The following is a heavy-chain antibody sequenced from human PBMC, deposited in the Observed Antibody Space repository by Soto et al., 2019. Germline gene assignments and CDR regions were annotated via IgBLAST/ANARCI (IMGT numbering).Heavy chain of an antibody. D-gene: IGHD3-3*01. CDR3: ARGVFGVAATSYYYYGMDV. CDR1: GGSISSGDYY. J-gene: IGHJ6*02. Sequence: QVQLQESGPGLVKPSQTLSLTCTVSGGSISSGDYYWSWIRQPPGKGLEWIGYIYYSGSTYYNPSLKSRVTISVDTSKNQFSLKLSSVTAADTAVYYCARGVFGVAATSYYYYGMDVWGQGTTVTVSS. V-gene: IGHV4-30-4*01. CDR2: IYYSGST.